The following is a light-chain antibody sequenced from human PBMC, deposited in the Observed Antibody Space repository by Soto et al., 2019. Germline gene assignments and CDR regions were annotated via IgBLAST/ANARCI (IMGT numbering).Light chain of an antibody. J-gene: IGKJ1*01. CDR3: QQRKNWQWT. V-gene: IGKV3-11*01. Sequence: EIVLTRSPATLSLSPGERATLSCRASQSVSSYLAWYQQKPGQAPRLLIYDASNRATGIPARFSGSGSGTDFTLTISSLEPEDFALYYCQQRKNWQWTFGQGTKVEVK. CDR1: QSVSSY. CDR2: DAS.